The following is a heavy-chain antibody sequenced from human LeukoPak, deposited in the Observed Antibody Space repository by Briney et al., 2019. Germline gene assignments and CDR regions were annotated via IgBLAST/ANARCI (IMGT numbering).Heavy chain of an antibody. CDR1: GYSFTSYW. Sequence: GEALQIACQGSGYSFTSYWIGWVRQLPGKGLEWMGIIYPGDSDTRYSPSFQGQVTISADKSISTAHLQWSSLKASDTAMYHCARRYYYGSGYLEAFDIWGQGTMVTVSS. CDR3: ARRYYYGSGYLEAFDI. J-gene: IGHJ3*02. CDR2: IYPGDSDT. D-gene: IGHD3-10*01. V-gene: IGHV5-51*01.